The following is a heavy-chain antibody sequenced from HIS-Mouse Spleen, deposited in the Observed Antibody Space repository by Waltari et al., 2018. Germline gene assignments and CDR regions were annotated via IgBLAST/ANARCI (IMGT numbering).Heavy chain of an antibody. CDR1: GGSISSSSYY. CDR3: AAMVRGVLDY. J-gene: IGHJ4*02. D-gene: IGHD3-10*01. CDR2: IYYSGRT. V-gene: IGHV4-39*07. Sequence: QLQLQESGPGLVKPSETLSLTCTVSGGSISSSSYYWGWIRQPPGKGLEWIGSIYYSGRTYYNPSLKSRVTISVDTSKNQFSLKLSSVTAADTAVYYCAAMVRGVLDYWGQGTLVTVSS.